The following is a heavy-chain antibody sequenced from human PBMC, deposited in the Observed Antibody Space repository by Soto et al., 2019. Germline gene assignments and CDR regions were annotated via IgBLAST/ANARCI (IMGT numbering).Heavy chain of an antibody. Sequence: GASVKVSCKXSGYTFTSYAMHWVRQAPGQRLEWMGWINAGKGNTKYSQKFQGRVTITRDTSASTAYMELSSLRSEDTAVYYCASGKGGSYYQFDYWGQGTLVTVSS. J-gene: IGHJ4*02. CDR2: INAGKGNT. CDR3: ASGKGGSYYQFDY. V-gene: IGHV1-3*01. CDR1: GYTFTSYA. D-gene: IGHD1-26*01.